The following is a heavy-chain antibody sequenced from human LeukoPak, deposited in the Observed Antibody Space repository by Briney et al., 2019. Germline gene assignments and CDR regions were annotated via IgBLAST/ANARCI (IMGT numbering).Heavy chain of an antibody. CDR1: GFTFSSYC. CDR3: AKGSAAGRPYYFDY. D-gene: IGHD2-21*01. V-gene: IGHV3-23*01. J-gene: IGHJ4*02. CDR2: ISGSGDYT. Sequence: PGGSLRLSCAASGFTFSSYCMSWVRQAQGKGLEWVSAISGSGDYTYHADSVKGRFTISRDNSKNTLYLQMSSLRAEDTAVYYCAKGSAAGRPYYFDYWGQGALVTVSS.